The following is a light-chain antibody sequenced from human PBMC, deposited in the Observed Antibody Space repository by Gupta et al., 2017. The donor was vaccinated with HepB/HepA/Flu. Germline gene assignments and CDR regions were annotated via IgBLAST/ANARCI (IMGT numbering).Light chain of an antibody. CDR2: KDS. CDR3: QSADSSGTDSVV. V-gene: IGLV3-25*03. Sequence: SYELTQPPSLAVTPGQKARITCSGDALPKQYAYWYQQKPGQAPELVIYKDSERPSGIPERFSGSSSGTTVTLTISGVQAEDEADYYCQSADSSGTDSVVFGGGTKLTVL. CDR1: ALPKQY. J-gene: IGLJ2*01.